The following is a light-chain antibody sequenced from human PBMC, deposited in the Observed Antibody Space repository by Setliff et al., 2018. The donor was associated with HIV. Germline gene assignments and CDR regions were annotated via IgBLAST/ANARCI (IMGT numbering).Light chain of an antibody. CDR1: QGISSA. V-gene: IGKV1-13*02. CDR2: DAS. CDR3: QQYSTYPQT. J-gene: IGKJ3*01. Sequence: AFQLTQSPSSLSASVGDRVTITCRASQGISSALAWYQQKPGKAPELLIYDASTLKTGVPSRFSGSGSGTDFTLTINSLQPEDFATYYCQQYSTYPQTFGPGTKVDIK.